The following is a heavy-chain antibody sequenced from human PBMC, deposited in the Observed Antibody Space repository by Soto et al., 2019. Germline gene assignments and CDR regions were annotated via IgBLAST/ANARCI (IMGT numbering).Heavy chain of an antibody. CDR2: VKDGGST. Sequence: QVQLQQWGAGLLKPSETLSLTCTVNGGSLTGYYWSWIRRPPGKGLEWIGEVKDGGSTNYSPSLRGRVSISADTSKNHFSLRLNSVTAADTAVYFCARGQEGIVATHWDQGALVTVSS. D-gene: IGHD5-12*01. CDR1: GGSLTGYY. V-gene: IGHV4-34*01. J-gene: IGHJ4*02. CDR3: ARGQEGIVATH.